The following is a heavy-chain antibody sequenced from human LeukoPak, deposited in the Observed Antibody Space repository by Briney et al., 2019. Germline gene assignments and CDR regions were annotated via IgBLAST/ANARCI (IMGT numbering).Heavy chain of an antibody. CDR1: GFSFSTYW. D-gene: IGHD6-13*01. Sequence: GGSLGLSCAASGFSFSTYWMSWVRQAPGKGLEWVANIKRDESEKYYVDSVKGRFTISRDNTKNSLYLQMNSLRVEDTAVYYCASGRQLGRWGQGTLVTVSS. J-gene: IGHJ4*02. CDR2: IKRDESEK. CDR3: ASGRQLGR. V-gene: IGHV3-7*03.